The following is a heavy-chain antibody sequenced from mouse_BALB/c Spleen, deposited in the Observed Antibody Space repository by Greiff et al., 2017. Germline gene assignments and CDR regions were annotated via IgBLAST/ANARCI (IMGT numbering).Heavy chain of an antibody. CDR1: GFSLTSYG. CDR2: IWAGGST. Sequence: VNVVESGPGLVAPSQSLSITCTVSGFSLTSYGVHWVRQPPGKGLEWLGVIWAGGSTNYNSALMSRLSISKDNSKSQVFLKMNSLQTYDTAMYYCARGRGIYFYFDYWGQGTTLTVSS. D-gene: IGHD2-1*01. CDR3: ARGRGIYFYFDY. V-gene: IGHV2-9*02. J-gene: IGHJ2*01.